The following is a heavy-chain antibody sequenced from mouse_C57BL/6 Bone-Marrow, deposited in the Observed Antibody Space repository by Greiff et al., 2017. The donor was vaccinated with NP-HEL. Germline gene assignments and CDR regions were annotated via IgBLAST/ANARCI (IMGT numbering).Heavy chain of an antibody. J-gene: IGHJ2*01. V-gene: IGHV1-15*01. CDR1: GYTFTDYE. Sequence: QVQLQQSGAELVRPGASVTLSCKASGYTFTDYEMHWVKQTPVHGLEWIGAIDPETGGTAYNQKFKGKAILTADKSSSTAYMELRSLTSEDSAVYYCTRAPFITTVVAHFDYWGQGTTLTVSS. CDR3: TRAPFITTVVAHFDY. D-gene: IGHD1-1*01. CDR2: IDPETGGT.